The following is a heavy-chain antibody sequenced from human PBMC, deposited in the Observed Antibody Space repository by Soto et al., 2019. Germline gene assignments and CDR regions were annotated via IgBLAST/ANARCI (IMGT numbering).Heavy chain of an antibody. Sequence: GSLILSCAASGFTFSNAWMSLVRQARGKGLEWVGRIKSKTDGGTTDYAAPVKGRFTISRDDSKNTLYLQMNSLKTEDTAVYYCTTEAAAGQDAFDIWGQGTMVTVSS. CDR3: TTEAAAGQDAFDI. V-gene: IGHV3-15*01. D-gene: IGHD6-13*01. CDR2: IKSKTDGGTT. CDR1: GFTFSNAW. J-gene: IGHJ3*02.